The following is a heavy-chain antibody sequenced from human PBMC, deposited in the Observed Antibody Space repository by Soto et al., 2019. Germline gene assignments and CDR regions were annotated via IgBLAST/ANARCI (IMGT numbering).Heavy chain of an antibody. CDR2: ISGSSHTT. V-gene: IGHV3-48*01. CDR1: GFTFSIYS. J-gene: IGHJ4*02. D-gene: IGHD1-1*01. CDR3: ARDYMESACDY. Sequence: GGSLRLSCATSGFTFSIYSMNWVRQAPGKGLEWVSYISGSSHTTYYADSVEGRFTISRDNAKNSLYLQMNTLRAEDTAVYYCARDYMESACDYWGQGTLVTVSS.